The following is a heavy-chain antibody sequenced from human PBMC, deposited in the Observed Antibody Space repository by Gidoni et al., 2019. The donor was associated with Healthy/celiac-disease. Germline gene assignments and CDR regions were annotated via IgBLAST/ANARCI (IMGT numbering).Heavy chain of an antibody. CDR2: IYYTGSP. Sequence: QLQLQESGPGLVTPSETLSLTCTVSGGPISSSSYYWGWSRQPPGKGLEWIGCIYYTGSPYYNPSLKSRVTISVDTAKNQFSLNLSSVTAADTAVYYCARRGCYRVDYWGQGTLVTVSS. D-gene: IGHD3-3*01. CDR3: ARRGCYRVDY. V-gene: IGHV4-39*01. J-gene: IGHJ4*02. CDR1: GGPISSSSYY.